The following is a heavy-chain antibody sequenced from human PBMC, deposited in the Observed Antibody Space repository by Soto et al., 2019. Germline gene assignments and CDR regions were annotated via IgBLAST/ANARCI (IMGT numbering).Heavy chain of an antibody. CDR3: ARGFQVGVVPAATTGWFDP. D-gene: IGHD2-2*01. CDR1: GDSVSSNSAA. V-gene: IGHV6-1*01. J-gene: IGHJ5*02. CDR2: TYYRSKWYN. Sequence: SQTLSLTCAISGDSVSSNSAAWNWIRQSPSRGLEWLGRTYYRSKWYNDYAVSVKSRITINPDTSKNQFSLQLSSVTPADTAVYYCARGFQVGVVPAATTGWFDPRGQRTPVTVSS.